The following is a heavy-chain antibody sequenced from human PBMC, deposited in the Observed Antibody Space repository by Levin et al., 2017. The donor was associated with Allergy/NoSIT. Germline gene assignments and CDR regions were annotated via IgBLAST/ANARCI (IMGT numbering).Heavy chain of an antibody. CDR3: AKGGPTIFGVVIRAWAFDI. CDR2: ISGSGGST. Sequence: GALRLSCAASGFTFSSYAMSWVRQAPGKGLEWVSAISGSGGSTYYADSVKGRFTISRDNSKNTLYLQMNSLRAEDTAVYYCAKGGPTIFGVVIRAWAFDIWGQGTMVTVSS. V-gene: IGHV3-23*01. J-gene: IGHJ3*02. CDR1: GFTFSSYA. D-gene: IGHD3-3*01.